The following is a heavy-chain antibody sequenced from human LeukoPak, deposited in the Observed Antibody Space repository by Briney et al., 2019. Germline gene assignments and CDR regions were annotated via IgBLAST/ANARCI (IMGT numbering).Heavy chain of an antibody. CDR1: GYTLTFYD. CDR3: ARDPHCGGDCYSRPVGDY. V-gene: IGHV1-46*04. J-gene: IGHJ4*02. Sequence: GASVKDSCKASGYTLTFYDIQWVRQAAGQGLEWMGIINPSGGSTSYAQKLQGRVTMTRDMSTSTVYMELSSLRSEDTAVYYCARDPHCGGDCYSRPVGDYWGQGALVTVSS. D-gene: IGHD2-21*02. CDR2: INPSGGST.